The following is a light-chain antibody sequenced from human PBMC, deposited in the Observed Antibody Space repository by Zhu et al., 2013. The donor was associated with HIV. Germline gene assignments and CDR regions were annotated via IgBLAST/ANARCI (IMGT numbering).Light chain of an antibody. CDR2: GAS. Sequence: EIVLTQSPGTLSLSPGERATLSCRASQSVSSSYLAWYQQKSGQAPRLLIYGASSRATGIPDRFSGSGSGTDFTLTISRLEPEDFAVYYCQHYGSSPCSFGQGTKLEIK. CDR3: QHYGSSPCS. CDR1: QSVSSSY. V-gene: IGKV3-20*01. J-gene: IGKJ2*04.